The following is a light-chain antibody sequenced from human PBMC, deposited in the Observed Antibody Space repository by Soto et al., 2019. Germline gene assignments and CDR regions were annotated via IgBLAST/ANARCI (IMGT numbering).Light chain of an antibody. CDR2: STN. V-gene: IGLV8-61*01. CDR1: SGSVSTSYY. Sequence: QAVVTQEPSFSVSPGGTVTLTCGLSSGSVSTSYYPSWYQQTPGQAPRTLIYSTNTRSSGVPDRFSGSILGNKAALTITGAQADDESDYYCVLYMCSGTVVFGGGTKLTVL. CDR3: VLYMCSGTVV. J-gene: IGLJ2*01.